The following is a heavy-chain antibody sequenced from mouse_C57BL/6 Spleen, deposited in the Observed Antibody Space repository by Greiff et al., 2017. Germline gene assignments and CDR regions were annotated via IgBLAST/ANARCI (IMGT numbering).Heavy chain of an antibody. J-gene: IGHJ3*01. Sequence: VQLQQSGAELVKPGASVKLSCTASGFNIKDYCMHWVKQRTEQGLEWIGKIDPGDGETNYDQKFKGKATLTADPSSSTAYMQHSSLTSEDTAVNYCARGDYGCGRAWFAYWGQGTMVTVSA. CDR2: IDPGDGET. CDR1: GFNIKDYC. D-gene: IGHD2-2*01. V-gene: IGHV14-2*01. CDR3: ARGDYGCGRAWFAY.